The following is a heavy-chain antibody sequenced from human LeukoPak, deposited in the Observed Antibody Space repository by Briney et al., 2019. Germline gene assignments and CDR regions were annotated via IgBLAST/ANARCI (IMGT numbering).Heavy chain of an antibody. V-gene: IGHV3-21*01. Sequence: PGGSLRLSCAASGFTFSSYSMNWVRQAPGKGLEWVSSISSSSSYIHYADSVKGRFTISRDNAKNSLYLQMNSLRAEDTAVYYCARQKHDYGDYDNWFDPWGQGTLVTVSS. CDR2: ISSSSSYI. D-gene: IGHD4-17*01. CDR3: ARQKHDYGDYDNWFDP. CDR1: GFTFSSYS. J-gene: IGHJ5*02.